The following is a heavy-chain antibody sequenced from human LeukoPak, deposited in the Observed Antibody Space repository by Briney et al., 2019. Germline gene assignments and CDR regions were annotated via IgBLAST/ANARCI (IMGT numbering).Heavy chain of an antibody. CDR2: ISGNGGSI. J-gene: IGHJ3*02. CDR1: GSTFSSYA. Sequence: PGGSLRLSCAASGSTFSSYAMSWVRQAPGKGLEWVSLISGNGGSIVYADSVRGRFTISRDNSKNTLYLQMNSLRAEDTALYYCARYWDPRVRTFDIWGQGTVVTVSS. CDR3: ARYWDPRVRTFDI. V-gene: IGHV3-23*01. D-gene: IGHD2-15*01.